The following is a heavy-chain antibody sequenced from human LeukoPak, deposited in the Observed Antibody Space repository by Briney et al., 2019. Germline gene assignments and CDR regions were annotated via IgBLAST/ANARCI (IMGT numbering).Heavy chain of an antibody. J-gene: IGHJ4*02. V-gene: IGHV3-48*03. Sequence: PGGSLRLSCAASGFTFSSYEMNWVRQAPGKGLEWVSYISSSGSTIYYADSVKGRFTISRDNSKNTLYLQMNSLRAEDTAVYYCAKDHTARVDTAMSDWGQGTLVTVSS. CDR3: AKDHTARVDTAMSD. CDR2: ISSSGSTI. D-gene: IGHD5-18*01. CDR1: GFTFSSYE.